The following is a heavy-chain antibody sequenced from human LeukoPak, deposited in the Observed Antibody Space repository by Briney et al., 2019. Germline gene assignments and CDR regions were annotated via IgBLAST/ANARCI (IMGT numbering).Heavy chain of an antibody. V-gene: IGHV3-30*02. CDR1: GFTYSSYG. D-gene: IGHD7-27*01. Sequence: GGSLRLSCAASGFTYSSYGMHWVRQAPGKGLEWVAFIRYDGSNKYYADSVKGRFTISRDNSKNTLYLQMNSLRAEDTAVYYCAKDQELGHYYYYYYMDVWGKGTTVTVSS. J-gene: IGHJ6*03. CDR2: IRYDGSNK. CDR3: AKDQELGHYYYYYYMDV.